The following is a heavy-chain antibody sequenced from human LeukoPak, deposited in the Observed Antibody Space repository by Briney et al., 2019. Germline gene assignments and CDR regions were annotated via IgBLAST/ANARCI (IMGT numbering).Heavy chain of an antibody. J-gene: IGHJ5*02. D-gene: IGHD1-26*01. V-gene: IGHV4-4*07. CDR1: GGSISSYY. CDR3: ARGIIVGATWGENDNWFDP. CDR2: IYTSGST. Sequence: SETLSLTCTVSGGSISSYYWSWIRQPAGKGLEWIGRIYTSGSTNYNPSLKSRVTMSVDTSKNQFSLKLSSVTAADTAVYYCARGIIVGATWGENDNWFDPWGQGTLVTVSS.